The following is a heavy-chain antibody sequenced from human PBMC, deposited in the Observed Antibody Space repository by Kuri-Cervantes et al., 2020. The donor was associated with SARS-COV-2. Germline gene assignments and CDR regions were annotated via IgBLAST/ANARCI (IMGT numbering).Heavy chain of an antibody. D-gene: IGHD4-11*01. CDR2: IYYSGST. CDR3: ARLTTSYFDY. J-gene: IGHJ4*02. CDR1: GYSISSSSYY. V-gene: IGHV4-39*01. Sequence: SETLSLTCAVSGYSISSSSYYWGWIRLPPGKGLEWIGSIYYSGSTYYNPSLKSRVTISVDTSKNQFSLKLSSVTAADTAVYYCARLTTSYFDYWGQGTLVTVSS.